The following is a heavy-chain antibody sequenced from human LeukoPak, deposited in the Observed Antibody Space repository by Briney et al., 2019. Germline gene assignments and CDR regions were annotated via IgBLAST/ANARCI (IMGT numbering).Heavy chain of an antibody. V-gene: IGHV4-34*01. Sequence: SETLSLTCAVYGGSFSGYYWSWIRQPPGKGLEWIGEINHSGSTNYNPSLKSRVTISVDTSKNQLSLKLSSVTAADTAVYYCAREWFTTVTSSYNDYWGQGTLVTVSS. CDR1: GGSFSGYY. D-gene: IGHD4-11*01. J-gene: IGHJ4*02. CDR3: AREWFTTVTSSYNDY. CDR2: INHSGST.